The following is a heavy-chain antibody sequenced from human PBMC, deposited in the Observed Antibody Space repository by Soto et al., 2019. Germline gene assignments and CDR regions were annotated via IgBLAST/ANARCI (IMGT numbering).Heavy chain of an antibody. CDR2: IYYSGST. CDR3: AREGFGEDYYYGMDV. Sequence: PSETLSLTCTVSGGSISGYCWSWIRQPPGKGLEWIGYIYYSGSTNYNPSLKSRVTISVDTSKNQFSLKLSSVTAADTAVYYCAREGFGEDYYYGMDVWGQGTTVTVSS. CDR1: GGSISGYC. J-gene: IGHJ6*02. D-gene: IGHD3-10*01. V-gene: IGHV4-59*01.